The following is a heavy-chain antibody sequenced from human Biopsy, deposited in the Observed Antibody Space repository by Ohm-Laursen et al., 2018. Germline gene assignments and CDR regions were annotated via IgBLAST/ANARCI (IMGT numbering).Heavy chain of an antibody. Sequence: SLRLSCAASGFTFTDYDMSWVRHVPGQGLQWLALVSATATSVYYADSVRGRFFISRDNAENSVFLEMSNLRADDTALYYCARNVRLQMTEHSGVISYSRYFAMDAWAKGPRSPSP. CDR2: VSATATSV. CDR3: ARNVRLQMTEHSGVISYSRYFAMDA. CDR1: GFTFTDYD. J-gene: IGHJ6*02. D-gene: IGHD2-15*01. V-gene: IGHV3-11*01.